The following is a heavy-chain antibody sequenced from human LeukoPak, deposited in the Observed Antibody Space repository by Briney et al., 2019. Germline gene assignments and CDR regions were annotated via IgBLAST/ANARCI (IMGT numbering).Heavy chain of an antibody. D-gene: IGHD3-22*01. V-gene: IGHV3-20*04. CDR2: INWNGGST. CDR1: GFTCDDYG. J-gene: IGHJ4*02. CDR3: AKPVGYDSSGFDY. Sequence: GGSLRLXCAASGFTCDDYGMSWVRRAPGKGLESVSGINWNGGSTGYADSVKGRFTISRDNAKNSLYLQMNSLRAEDTALYYCAKPVGYDSSGFDYWGQGTLVTVSS.